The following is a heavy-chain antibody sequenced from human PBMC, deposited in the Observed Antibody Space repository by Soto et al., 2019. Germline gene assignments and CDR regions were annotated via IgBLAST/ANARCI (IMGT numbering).Heavy chain of an antibody. CDR2: MNPNSGNT. CDR1: GYTFTSYD. CDR3: ARGHWRGSSSWYVSDY. V-gene: IGHV1-8*01. Sequence: QVQLVQSGAEVKKPGASVKVSCKASGYTFTSYDINWVRQATGQGLEWMGWMNPNSGNTGYAQKFQGRVTMTRNTXIXKAYIELSSLRSEDAAVYYCARGHWRGSSSWYVSDYRGQGTQVTGSS. D-gene: IGHD6-13*01. J-gene: IGHJ4*02.